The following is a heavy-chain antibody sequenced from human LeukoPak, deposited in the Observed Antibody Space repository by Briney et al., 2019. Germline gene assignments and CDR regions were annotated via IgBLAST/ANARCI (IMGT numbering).Heavy chain of an antibody. D-gene: IGHD4-17*01. Sequence: SETLSLTCTVSGGSMSSYYWSWIRQPPGKGLEWIGYIYYSGSTKYNPSLKSRVTISVDTSKNQFSLKLSSVTAADTAVYYCARHREHGDRISWFDPWGQGTLVTVSS. CDR2: IYYSGST. J-gene: IGHJ5*02. CDR3: ARHREHGDRISWFDP. V-gene: IGHV4-59*08. CDR1: GGSMSSYY.